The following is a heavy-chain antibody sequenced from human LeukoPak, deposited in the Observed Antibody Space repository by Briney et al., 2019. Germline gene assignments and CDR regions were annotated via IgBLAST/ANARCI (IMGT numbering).Heavy chain of an antibody. CDR1: GFSISDYY. Sequence: GGSLRLSCDASGFSISDYYMSWIRQSPGKGLQWISYITSGGASTNYADSVKGRFTISRDKAKNSVALQLNSLRAEDTAVYYCTRQRRGTYYAFDSWGQGTLVTVSS. CDR3: TRQRRGTYYAFDS. V-gene: IGHV3-11*01. D-gene: IGHD3-16*01. CDR2: ITSGGAST. J-gene: IGHJ4*02.